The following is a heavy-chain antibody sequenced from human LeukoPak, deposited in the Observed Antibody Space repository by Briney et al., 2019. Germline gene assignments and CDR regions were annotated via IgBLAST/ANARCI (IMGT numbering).Heavy chain of an antibody. CDR3: ARDWRGAYDWFDP. V-gene: IGHV7-4-1*02. Sequence: GASLKVSCKACGYTFTSYAMNWVRQALGQGLEWIGGINTNTGNPTYAQGFTGRFVFFLDTSVSTAYLQISSLKAEDTAVYYCARDWRGAYDWFDPWGQGTLVTVSS. CDR1: GYTFTSYA. J-gene: IGHJ5*02. D-gene: IGHD3-10*01. CDR2: INTNTGNP.